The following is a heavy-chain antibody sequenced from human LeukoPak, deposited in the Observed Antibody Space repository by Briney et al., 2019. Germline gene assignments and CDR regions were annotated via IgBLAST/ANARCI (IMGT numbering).Heavy chain of an antibody. CDR1: GYTFTAYY. CDR2: VNPNTGGT. D-gene: IGHD4-17*01. Sequence: ASVKVSCKASGYTFTAYYIHWVRQAPGQGLEWLGWVNPNTGGTNFAPKFQGRVTMTRDTSIRMTYMELTSLKSDDTAVYYCARVSPYGDFDCWGQGTLVPVSS. CDR3: ARVSPYGDFDC. V-gene: IGHV1-2*02. J-gene: IGHJ4*02.